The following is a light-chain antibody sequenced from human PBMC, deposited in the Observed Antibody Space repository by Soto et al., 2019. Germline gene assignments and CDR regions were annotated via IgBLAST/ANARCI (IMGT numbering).Light chain of an antibody. V-gene: IGLV2-14*03. CDR1: SSDVGAYNF. CDR3: SAYTVSRTYG. J-gene: IGLJ1*01. Sequence: QSALTQPASVSGSPGQSITISCTGTSSDVGAYNFVSWHQQHPGKAPKLMIYNVYDRPSGISYRFSGSKSGNTASLTISGLQGEAEADYYCSAYTVSRTYGVGTGTKVTVL. CDR2: NVY.